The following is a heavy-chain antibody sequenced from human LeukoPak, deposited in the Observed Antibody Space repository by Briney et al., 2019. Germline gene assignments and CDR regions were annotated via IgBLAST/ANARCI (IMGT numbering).Heavy chain of an antibody. CDR1: GFTFSSYA. J-gene: IGHJ4*02. Sequence: GGSLRLSCAASGFTFSSYAMSWVRQAPGKGLEWVSAISGSGGSTYYADSVKGRFTISRDNSKNTLYPQMNSLRAEDTVVYYCAKVPNYYGQFDYWGQGTLVTVSS. CDR2: ISGSGGST. D-gene: IGHD3-10*01. V-gene: IGHV3-23*01. CDR3: AKVPNYYGQFDY.